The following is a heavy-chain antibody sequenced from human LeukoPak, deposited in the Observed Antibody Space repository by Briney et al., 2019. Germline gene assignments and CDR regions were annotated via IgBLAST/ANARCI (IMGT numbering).Heavy chain of an antibody. D-gene: IGHD6-6*01. J-gene: IGHJ4*02. CDR1: GFTFRSHG. Sequence: GGSLRLSCAASGFTFRSHGMHWVRQAPGKGLEWVGVILYDGSDSYYTDSVKGRFTLSRDNSKNTLYLQMNSLRAEDTAVYSCARDRDSSSHYFDYWGQGALVTVSS. V-gene: IGHV3-33*05. CDR2: ILYDGSDS. CDR3: ARDRDSSSHYFDY.